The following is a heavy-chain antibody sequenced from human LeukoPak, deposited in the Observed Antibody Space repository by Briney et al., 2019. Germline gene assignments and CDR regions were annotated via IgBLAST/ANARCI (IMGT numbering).Heavy chain of an antibody. CDR1: GFTFSSYA. J-gene: IGHJ5*02. V-gene: IGHV3-30-3*01. D-gene: IGHD2-2*01. CDR3: ARNGIYQLHWVWFDP. CDR2: ISYDGSNK. Sequence: GGSLRLSCAASGFTFSSYAMHWVRQAPGKGLEWVAVISYDGSNKYYADSVKGRFTISRDNSKNTLYLQMNSLRAEDAAVYYCARNGIYQLHWVWFDPWGRGTLVTVSS.